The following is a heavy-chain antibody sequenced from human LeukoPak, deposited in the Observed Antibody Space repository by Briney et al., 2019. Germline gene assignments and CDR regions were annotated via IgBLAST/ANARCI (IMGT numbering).Heavy chain of an antibody. CDR3: ARGIAPHDY. V-gene: IGHV3-48*03. CDR2: ITSSGSTI. CDR1: GFTFSSYE. J-gene: IGHJ4*02. D-gene: IGHD6-13*01. Sequence: QSGGSLRLSCAASGFTFSSYEMNWVRQAPGKGLEWVSYITSSGSTIYYADSVKGRFTISGDNAKNSLYLQMNSLRAEDTAVYYCARGIAPHDYWGQGTLVTVSS.